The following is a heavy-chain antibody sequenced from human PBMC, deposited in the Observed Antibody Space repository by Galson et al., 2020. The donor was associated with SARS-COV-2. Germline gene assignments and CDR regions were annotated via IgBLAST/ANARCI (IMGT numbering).Heavy chain of an antibody. V-gene: IGHV3-7*01. Sequence: GGSLRLSCIASGLDFEDFWMSWFRQAPGEGLEWVANIRGDVSETNYVESVEGRFSISRDNAVNSLFLQMNSLRVEDTGVYYCTREGWQGGYWGQGTRVTVSS. D-gene: IGHD3-22*01. CDR3: TREGWQGGY. CDR2: IRGDVSET. J-gene: IGHJ4*01. CDR1: GLDFEDFW.